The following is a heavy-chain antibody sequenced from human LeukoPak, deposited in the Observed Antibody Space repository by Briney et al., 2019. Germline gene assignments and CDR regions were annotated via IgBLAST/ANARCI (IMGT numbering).Heavy chain of an antibody. V-gene: IGHV3-48*01. CDR3: ARDWLLSFDY. D-gene: IGHD2-15*01. J-gene: IGHJ4*02. CDR1: GFTFSSYA. CDR2: ISSSSSTI. Sequence: PGGSLRLSCAASGFTFSSYAMHWVRQAPGEGLEWVSYISSSSSTIYYADSVKGRFTISRDNAKNSLYLQMNSLRAEDTAVYYCARDWLLSFDYWGQGTLVTVSS.